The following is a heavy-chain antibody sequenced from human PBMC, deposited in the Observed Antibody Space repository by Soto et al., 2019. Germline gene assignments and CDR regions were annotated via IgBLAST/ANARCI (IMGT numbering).Heavy chain of an antibody. CDR1: GDRFTDYY. Sequence: QVQLVQSGAEVKEPGASVTVSCRASGDRFTDYYMHWVRQAPGQGLESMGWINPNSGVTKYAQKFQGWVTMTRDTSIRTVYMQLNRLRFDDTAIYYCARESGGATATLDYYYFYMDVWGTGTTVTVSS. D-gene: IGHD5-12*01. CDR2: INPNSGVT. J-gene: IGHJ6*03. CDR3: ARESGGATATLDYYYFYMDV. V-gene: IGHV1-2*04.